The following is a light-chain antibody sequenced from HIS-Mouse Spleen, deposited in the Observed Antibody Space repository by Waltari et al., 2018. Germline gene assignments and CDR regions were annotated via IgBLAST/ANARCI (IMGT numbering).Light chain of an antibody. V-gene: IGLV2-11*01. CDR2: DVS. CDR1: SSDVGGYNY. J-gene: IGLJ1*01. CDR3: CSYAGSYTYV. Sequence: QSALTQPRSVSGSPGQSVTISCTGTSSDVGGYNYVSWYQQHPGKAPKLMIYDVSKRPSGVRARFSGSKSGNTASLTISGLQAEDEADYYCCSYAGSYTYVFGTGTKVTVL.